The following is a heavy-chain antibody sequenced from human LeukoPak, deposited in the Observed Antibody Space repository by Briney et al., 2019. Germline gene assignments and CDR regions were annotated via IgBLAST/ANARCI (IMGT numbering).Heavy chain of an antibody. V-gene: IGHV4-30-2*03. CDR2: IYYSGGT. CDR3: ARRLSTYSSSPYFDY. CDR1: GGSISSGGYS. J-gene: IGHJ4*02. Sequence: SETLSLTCAVSGGSISSGGYSWSWIRQPPGKGLEWIGSIYYSGGTYYNPSLKSRVTISVDTSKNQFSLKLSSVTAADTAVYYCARRLSTYSSSPYFDYWGQGTLVTVSS. D-gene: IGHD6-6*01.